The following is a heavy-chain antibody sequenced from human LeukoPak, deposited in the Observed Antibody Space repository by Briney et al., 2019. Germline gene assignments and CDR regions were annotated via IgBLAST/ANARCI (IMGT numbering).Heavy chain of an antibody. Sequence: GRSLRLSCAASGFTFSSYGMHWVRQAPGKGLEWVAVIWYDGSDKYYADSVKGRFTISRDNSKNTLYLQMNSLRAEDTAVYYCARLAGIAAVSWFDPWGQGTLVTVSS. CDR1: GFTFSSYG. V-gene: IGHV3-33*01. CDR2: IWYDGSDK. D-gene: IGHD6-13*01. J-gene: IGHJ5*02. CDR3: ARLAGIAAVSWFDP.